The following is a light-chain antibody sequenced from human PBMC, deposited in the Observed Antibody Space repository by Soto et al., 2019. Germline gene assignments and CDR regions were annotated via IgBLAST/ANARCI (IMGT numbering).Light chain of an antibody. V-gene: IGLV2-14*01. CDR3: SSYTSSSTLYV. J-gene: IGLJ1*01. Sequence: QSVLTQPASVSGSPGQSLTISCTGTSSDVGGYNYVSWYQQHPGKAPKLMIYEVSNRPSGVSNRFSGSKSGNTASLTISGLQAEDEADYYCSSYTSSSTLYVFGTGNKVTVL. CDR1: SSDVGGYNY. CDR2: EVS.